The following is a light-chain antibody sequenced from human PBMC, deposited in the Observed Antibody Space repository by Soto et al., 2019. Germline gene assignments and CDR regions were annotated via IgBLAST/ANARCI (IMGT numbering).Light chain of an antibody. CDR2: DAS. V-gene: IGKV1-9*01. CDR3: QQNYSPPTIT. J-gene: IGKJ5*01. Sequence: IQLTQSPSSLSASVGDRVTITCRASQGISSFLAWYQQKPEKAPKPLIYDASTLQNGVPSRFSGSGSGTDFTLTISSLQTEDFATYYCQQNYSPPTITFGQGTRLEIK. CDR1: QGISSF.